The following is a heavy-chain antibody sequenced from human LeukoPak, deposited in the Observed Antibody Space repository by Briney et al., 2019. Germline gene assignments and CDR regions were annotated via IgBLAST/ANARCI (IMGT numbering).Heavy chain of an antibody. D-gene: IGHD4-17*01. CDR2: ISSSSSYI. V-gene: IGHV3-21*01. J-gene: IGHJ5*02. Sequence: GGSLRLSCAASGFTFSSYSMNWVRQAPGKGLEWVSSISSSSSYIYYADSVKGRFTISRDNAKNSLYLQMNSLRAKDTAVYYCARDGASGDYDPNWFDPWGQGTLVTVSS. CDR1: GFTFSSYS. CDR3: ARDGASGDYDPNWFDP.